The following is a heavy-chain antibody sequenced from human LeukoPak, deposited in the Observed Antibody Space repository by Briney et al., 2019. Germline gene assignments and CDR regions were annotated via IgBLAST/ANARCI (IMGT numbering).Heavy chain of an antibody. Sequence: SQTLSLTSAVSGGSLSRGGYSCSSIRQPPGKGLEWIGYIYHSGSTYYNPSLKSRVTISVDSSKNQFSLKLSSVTAADTAVYYCARGNYGDNEEYFQHWGQGNLVTVSS. V-gene: IGHV4-30-2*01. CDR1: GGSLSRGGYS. J-gene: IGHJ1*01. CDR3: ARGNYGDNEEYFQH. D-gene: IGHD1-7*01. CDR2: IYHSGST.